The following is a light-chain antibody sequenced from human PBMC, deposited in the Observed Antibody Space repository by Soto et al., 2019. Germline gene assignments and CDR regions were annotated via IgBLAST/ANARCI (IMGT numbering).Light chain of an antibody. CDR2: DAS. Sequence: DIQMTQSPSTLSASVGDRVTITCRASQSISSWLAWYQQKPGKAPKLLIYDASSLESGVPSRFSGSGSETEFNITISSLQPDDFATYYCQQYNSYWTFGQGTKVEIK. CDR3: QQYNSYWT. CDR1: QSISSW. V-gene: IGKV1-5*01. J-gene: IGKJ1*01.